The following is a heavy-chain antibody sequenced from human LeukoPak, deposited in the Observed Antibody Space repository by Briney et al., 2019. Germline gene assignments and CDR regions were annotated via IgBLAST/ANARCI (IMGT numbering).Heavy chain of an antibody. V-gene: IGHV3-23*01. Sequence: GGSLRLSCAASGFTFSSYGMSWVRQAPGKGLEWVSAISGSGGSTYYADSVKGRFTISRDNSKNTLYLQMNSLRAEDTAVYYCARVVYYYDDSGYPNAFDMWGQGTMVTVSS. CDR2: ISGSGGST. D-gene: IGHD3-22*01. CDR1: GFTFSSYG. CDR3: ARVVYYYDDSGYPNAFDM. J-gene: IGHJ3*02.